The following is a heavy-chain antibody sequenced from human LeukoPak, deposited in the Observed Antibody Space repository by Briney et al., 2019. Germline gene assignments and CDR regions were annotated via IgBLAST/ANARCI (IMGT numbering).Heavy chain of an antibody. CDR1: GLTLSSYA. V-gene: IGHV3-23*01. CDR3: ARDLVVVPAAIESI. J-gene: IGHJ3*02. CDR2: ISVSGNT. Sequence: SGGSLRLSCAASGLTLSSYAMSWVRQGPGKGLEWVSAISVSGNTYHADSVKGRFTISRDSSKNTLYLQMNSLRAEDTAVYYCARDLVVVPAAIESIWGQGTMVTVSS. D-gene: IGHD2-2*02.